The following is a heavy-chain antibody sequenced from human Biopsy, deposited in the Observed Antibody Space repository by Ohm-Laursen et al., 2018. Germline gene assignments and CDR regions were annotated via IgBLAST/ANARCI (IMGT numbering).Heavy chain of an antibody. CDR3: ARDER. V-gene: IGHV3-7*01. D-gene: IGHD5-24*01. J-gene: IGHJ4*02. CDR1: GFMFSASW. CDR2: INPDGSVK. Sequence: SLRLSCAASGFMFSASWMSWVRQAPGKGLEWVANINPDGSVKYFADSVKGRFTISRDNAENSMYLQMSSLTVDDTAVYYCARDERWGQEPWSPSPQ.